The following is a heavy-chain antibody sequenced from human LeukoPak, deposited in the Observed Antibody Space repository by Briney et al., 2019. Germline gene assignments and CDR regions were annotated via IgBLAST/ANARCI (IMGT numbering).Heavy chain of an antibody. J-gene: IGHJ4*02. CDR2: IKQDGSEK. V-gene: IGHV3-7*04. D-gene: IGHD3-22*01. Sequence: GGSLRLSCAASGFTFKDFYMSWVRQAPGKGLEWVANIKQDGSEKYYVDSVKGRFTISRDNAKNSLYLQMNSMRAEDTAVYYCARDEHQYYHASSGRFDYWGQGILVTVSS. CDR3: ARDEHQYYHASSGRFDY. CDR1: GFTFKDFY.